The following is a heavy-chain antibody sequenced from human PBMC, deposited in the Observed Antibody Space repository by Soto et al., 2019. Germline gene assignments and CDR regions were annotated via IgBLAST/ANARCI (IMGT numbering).Heavy chain of an antibody. CDR1: GFTLSSNW. V-gene: IGHV3-7*03. CDR3: ARGRGYSGYYFDY. Sequence: EVQLVESGGGVVQPGGSLRLSCVASGFTLSSNWMSWVRQAPGKGPEWVANIKQDGSETYYVDSVKGRFTITRDNAKNSLYLQMNSLRVEDTAVYYCARGRGYSGYYFDYWGQGTLVTVSS. D-gene: IGHD5-12*01. CDR2: IKQDGSET. J-gene: IGHJ4*02.